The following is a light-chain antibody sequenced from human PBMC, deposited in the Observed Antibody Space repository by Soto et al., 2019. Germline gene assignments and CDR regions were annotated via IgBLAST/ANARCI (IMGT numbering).Light chain of an antibody. V-gene: IGKV3-20*01. CDR2: GAS. J-gene: IGKJ4*01. Sequence: EIVLTQSPGTLSLSPGERATLSCRASQSVSTSYLAWYQQKPGQAPRLLIYGASSRATGIPDTFSGSGSGADFTLTISRLEPEDFAVYYWQQYASVPLTFGAHTQVEIK. CDR1: QSVSTSY. CDR3: QQYASVPLT.